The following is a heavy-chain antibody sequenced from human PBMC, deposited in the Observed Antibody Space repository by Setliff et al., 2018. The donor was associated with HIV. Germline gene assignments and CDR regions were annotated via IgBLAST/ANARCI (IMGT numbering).Heavy chain of an antibody. CDR1: EYSFTSHW. D-gene: IGHD6-13*01. J-gene: IGHJ3*01. V-gene: IGHV5-51*01. CDR3: ARQRHTAAGTLDAFDL. Sequence: PGESLKISCKGSEYSFTSHWIGWVRQMPGKGLEWMGIIHPVDSDARYSPSFQGQVTMSVDNSINTAYLQWGSLKASDTAFYYCARQRHTAAGTLDAFDLWGQGTMVTVSS. CDR2: IHPVDSDA.